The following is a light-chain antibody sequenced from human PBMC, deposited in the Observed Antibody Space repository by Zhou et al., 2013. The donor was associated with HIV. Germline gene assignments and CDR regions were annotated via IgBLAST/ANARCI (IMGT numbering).Light chain of an antibody. CDR2: GAS. Sequence: EVVMTQSPAILSVSPGERATLSCRASQSVSSSYLAWYQQKPGQAPRLLIYGASSRATGIPDRFSGSGSGTDFTLTISRLEPEDFAVYYCQQYGSSLMCSFGQGTKLEIK. V-gene: IGKV3-20*01. CDR1: QSVSSSY. J-gene: IGKJ2*04. CDR3: QQYGSSLMCS.